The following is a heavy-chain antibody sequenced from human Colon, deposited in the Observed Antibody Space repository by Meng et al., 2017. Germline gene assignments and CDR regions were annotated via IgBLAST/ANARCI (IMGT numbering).Heavy chain of an antibody. J-gene: IGHJ4*02. CDR3: ARDHGTGLDY. V-gene: IGHV3-11*01. Sequence: GESLKISCAASGFTFSDYYMTWIRQAPGKGLEWVSHISSSGKNIDYADSVKGRFTISRDNANNSLYLQMDSLTADDTAIYYCARDHGTGLDYWGQGAPVTVSS. CDR1: GFTFSDYY. D-gene: IGHD3/OR15-3a*01. CDR2: ISSSGKNI.